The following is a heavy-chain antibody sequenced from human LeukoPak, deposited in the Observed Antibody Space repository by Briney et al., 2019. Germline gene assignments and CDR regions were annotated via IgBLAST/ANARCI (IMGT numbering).Heavy chain of an antibody. CDR1: GFTFSDYY. CDR3: ARVSSSSLFDY. D-gene: IGHD6-6*01. Sequence: GGSLRLSCAASGFTFSDYYMSWIRQAPGKGLEWVSNIGSRGDTKYYADSVKGRFTISRDNAKNSLYLQMNSLRAEDTAVYYCARVSSSSLFDYWGQGTLVTVSS. J-gene: IGHJ4*02. CDR2: IGSRGDTK. V-gene: IGHV3-11*04.